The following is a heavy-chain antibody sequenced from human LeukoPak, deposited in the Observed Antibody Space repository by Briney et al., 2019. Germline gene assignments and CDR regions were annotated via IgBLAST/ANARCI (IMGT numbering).Heavy chain of an antibody. CDR1: GGPFSGYY. CDR2: INHSRST. CDR3: ARGRGY. J-gene: IGHJ4*02. V-gene: IGHV4-34*01. D-gene: IGHD3-10*01. Sequence: SETLSLTCAVDGGPFSGYYWSWIRQPPGKGLEWIGEINHSRSTNYTPSLKSRVTISVDTSKNHFSLKLSSVTAADTAVYYCARGRGYWGQGTLVTVSS.